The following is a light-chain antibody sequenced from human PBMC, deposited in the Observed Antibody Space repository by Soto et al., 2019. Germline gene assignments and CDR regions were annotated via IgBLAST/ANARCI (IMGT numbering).Light chain of an antibody. Sequence: EIVMTQSPDTLYVSPGAGATLSCRPSQSVRTKLAWYQQKAGQAPRLLIYGASTRATGIPDRFSGSGSGTEFTLTISSLQSEDFAVYYCQQYKSWPPITFGQGTRLEIK. CDR3: QQYKSWPPIT. V-gene: IGKV3-15*01. CDR1: QSVRTK. CDR2: GAS. J-gene: IGKJ5*01.